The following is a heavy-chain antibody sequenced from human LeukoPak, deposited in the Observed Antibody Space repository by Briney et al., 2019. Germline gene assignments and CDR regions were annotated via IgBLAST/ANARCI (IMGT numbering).Heavy chain of an antibody. Sequence: SETLSLTCTVSGGSMNDYYWTWIRQPPGRGLEWIGYMYYSGSTKYNPSLKSRLTISLDRSRNQFSLKLSSVTAADTAVYYCARGVNWIDPWGQGTLVTVSS. CDR2: MYYSGST. V-gene: IGHV4-59*01. CDR3: ARGVNWIDP. J-gene: IGHJ5*02. D-gene: IGHD6-13*01. CDR1: GGSMNDYY.